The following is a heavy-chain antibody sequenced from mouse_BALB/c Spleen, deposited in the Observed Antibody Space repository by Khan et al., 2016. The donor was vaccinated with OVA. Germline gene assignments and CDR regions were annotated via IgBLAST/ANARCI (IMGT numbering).Heavy chain of an antibody. CDR1: GFTFSAYG. J-gene: IGHJ3*01. D-gene: IGHD4-1*01. Sequence: EVELVESGGDLMKPGGSLKLSCTASGFTFSAYGMSWVRQTPDTRLEWVATINSDGYYTYYPDSVQGRFTISRDNAKNTLYLQMSSLKYEDTAMYYCASHLTGSFAYWGQGTLVTVSA. V-gene: IGHV5-6*01. CDR3: ASHLTGSFAY. CDR2: INSDGYYT.